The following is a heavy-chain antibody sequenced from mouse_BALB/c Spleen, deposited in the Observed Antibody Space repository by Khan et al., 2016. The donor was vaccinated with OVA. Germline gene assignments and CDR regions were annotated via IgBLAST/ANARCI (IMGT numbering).Heavy chain of an antibody. J-gene: IGHJ3*01. CDR3: ARGGYGGFAY. Sequence: QVQLQQSGGDLMKPGASVKISCKATGYKFSSYWIEWVKQRPGHGLEWIGQIFPGSVSTTYNEKFKGKATFTADTSSNTAYMQLSSLTSEDSAVYYCARGGYGGFAYWGQGTLVTVSA. D-gene: IGHD2-2*01. CDR1: GYKFSSYW. CDR2: IFPGSVST. V-gene: IGHV1-9*01.